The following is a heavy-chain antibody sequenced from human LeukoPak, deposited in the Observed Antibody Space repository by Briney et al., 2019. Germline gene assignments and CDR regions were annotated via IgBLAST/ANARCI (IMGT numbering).Heavy chain of an antibody. CDR3: ARDGGWLQFFDY. V-gene: IGHV3-21*01. CDR1: GFTFSSYS. D-gene: IGHD5-24*01. J-gene: IGHJ4*02. CDR2: ISSSSSYI. Sequence: AGGSLRLSCAASGFTFSSYSMNWVRQAPGKGLEWVSSISSSSSYIYYADSVKGRFTISRDNAKNSLYLQMNTLRAEDTAVYYCARDGGWLQFFDYWGQGTLVTVSS.